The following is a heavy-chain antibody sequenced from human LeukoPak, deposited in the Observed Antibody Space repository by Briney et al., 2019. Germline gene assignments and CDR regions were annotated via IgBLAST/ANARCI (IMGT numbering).Heavy chain of an antibody. V-gene: IGHV1-69*05. Sequence: GSAAKVSCKASGGTFSSYAISWVRQAPGPGLEWMGRIIPIFGTANSAQKSQSSVTITTDESTSTAYMELSSRRFEDTAVYYCALGGAVCSSTSCYLDFDYWGQGDLLTVSS. CDR2: IIPIFGTA. J-gene: IGHJ4*02. CDR3: ALGGAVCSSTSCYLDFDY. D-gene: IGHD2-2*01. CDR1: GGTFSSYA.